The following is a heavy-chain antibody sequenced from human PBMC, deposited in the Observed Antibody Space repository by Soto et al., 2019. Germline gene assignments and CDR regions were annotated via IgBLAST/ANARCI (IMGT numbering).Heavy chain of an antibody. CDR2: LNVGNGNT. Sequence: QVQLVQSGAEEKKPGASVKVSCKASGYTFTSYAMHWVRQAPGQRLEWMGWLNVGNGNTKYSQNFQGRVTITRDRSASTAYMESSSLRSEDTAVYYCARDIPGFGSMDVWGQGTTVTVSS. D-gene: IGHD3-10*01. CDR3: ARDIPGFGSMDV. V-gene: IGHV1-3*05. J-gene: IGHJ6*02. CDR1: GYTFTSYA.